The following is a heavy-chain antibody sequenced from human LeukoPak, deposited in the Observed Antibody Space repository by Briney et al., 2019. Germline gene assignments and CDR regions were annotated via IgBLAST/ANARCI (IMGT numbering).Heavy chain of an antibody. CDR2: ISGSGGST. V-gene: IGHV3-23*01. CDR1: GFTFSSYA. Sequence: GGSLRLSCAASGFTFSSYAMSWVRQAPGKGLEWVSAISGSGGSTYYADSVKGRFTISRDNSKNTLYLQMNSLRAEDTAVYYCAKDSEGIVVVPAAPGYWGQGTLVTVSS. CDR3: AKDSEGIVVVPAAPGY. J-gene: IGHJ4*02. D-gene: IGHD2-2*01.